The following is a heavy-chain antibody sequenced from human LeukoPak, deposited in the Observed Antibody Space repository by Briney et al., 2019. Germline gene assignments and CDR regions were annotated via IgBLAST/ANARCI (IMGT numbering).Heavy chain of an antibody. CDR2: IKQDGSEK. V-gene: IGHV3-7*01. D-gene: IGHD3-22*01. CDR3: ARAGPRYYYDSSGFDY. Sequence: GGSLRLSCAASGFTFSSYWMSWVRQAPGKGLEWVANIKQDGSEKYYVDSVKGRFTISRDNAKNSLYLQMNSLRAEDTAVYYCARAGPRYYYDSSGFDYWGQGTLVTVSS. J-gene: IGHJ4*02. CDR1: GFTFSSYW.